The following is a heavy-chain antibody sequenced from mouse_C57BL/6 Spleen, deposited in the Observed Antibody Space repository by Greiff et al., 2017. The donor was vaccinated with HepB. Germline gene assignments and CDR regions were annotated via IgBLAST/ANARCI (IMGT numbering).Heavy chain of an antibody. J-gene: IGHJ1*03. Sequence: VQLQQSDAELVKPGASVKISCKASGYTFTDHTIHWMQQSPEQGLEWIGYIYPRDCSTKYNEKFKGKVTLTADKSSSTAYMQLNSLTSEDSAVYFCARDTTVVDWYFDVWGTGTTVTVSS. CDR1: GYTFTDHT. CDR2: IYPRDCST. V-gene: IGHV1-78*01. CDR3: ARDTTVVDWYFDV. D-gene: IGHD1-1*01.